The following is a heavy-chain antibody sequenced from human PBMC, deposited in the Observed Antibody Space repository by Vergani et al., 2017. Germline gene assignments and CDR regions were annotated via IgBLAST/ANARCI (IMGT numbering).Heavy chain of an antibody. CDR1: GLSIRSSSYY. CDR2: IYYSGST. Sequence: QLQLQESGPGLVKPSATLSLTCTLSGLSIRSSSYYWGWIRQPPGKGLEWIGSIYYSGSTYYNPSLKSRVIISVDRANNQFSLKLSSVIAADTAVYYCARRDYRRRCCFDPWGQGTLVTVSS. D-gene: IGHD4-11*01. V-gene: IGHV4-39*01. J-gene: IGHJ5*02. CDR3: ARRDYRRRCCFDP.